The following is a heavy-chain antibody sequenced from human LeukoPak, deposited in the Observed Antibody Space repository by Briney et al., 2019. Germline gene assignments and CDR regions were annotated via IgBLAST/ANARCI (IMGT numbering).Heavy chain of an antibody. J-gene: IGHJ3*02. D-gene: IGHD6-13*01. CDR2: IIPIFGTA. Sequence: SVKVSCKASGGTFSSYAISWVRQAPGQGLEWMGGIIPIFGTANYAQKFQGRVTITADESTSTAYMELSSLRSEDTAVYYCARVSAIAADAFDIWGQGTMVTVSS. V-gene: IGHV1-69*13. CDR3: ARVSAIAADAFDI. CDR1: GGTFSSYA.